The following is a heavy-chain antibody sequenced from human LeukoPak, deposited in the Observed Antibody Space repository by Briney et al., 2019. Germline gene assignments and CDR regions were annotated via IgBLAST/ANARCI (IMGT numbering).Heavy chain of an antibody. J-gene: IGHJ4*02. CDR3: ARDRENYYDSSGYYDY. CDR2: ISYDGSNK. CDR1: GFTFSSYA. D-gene: IGHD3-22*01. Sequence: PGGSLRLSCAASGFTFSSYAMHWVRQAPGKGLEWVAVISYDGSNKYYADSVKGRFTISRDNSKNTLYLQMNSLRAEDTAVYYCARDRENYYDSSGYYDYWGQGTLVTVSS. V-gene: IGHV3-30-3*01.